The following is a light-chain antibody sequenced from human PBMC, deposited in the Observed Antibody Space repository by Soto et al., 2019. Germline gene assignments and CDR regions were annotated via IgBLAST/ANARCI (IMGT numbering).Light chain of an antibody. CDR1: QSVTNSF. J-gene: IGKJ1*01. Sequence: EIVLAQSPGTLSLSPGERATLSCRASQSVTNSFLAWYQQKPGQAPRLLIYGASRRATGIPDRFTGSGSGTSFTLTISRLEPEDFAGYYFQQYVSSPWAFGQGTKVEI. CDR2: GAS. V-gene: IGKV3-20*01. CDR3: QQYVSSPWA.